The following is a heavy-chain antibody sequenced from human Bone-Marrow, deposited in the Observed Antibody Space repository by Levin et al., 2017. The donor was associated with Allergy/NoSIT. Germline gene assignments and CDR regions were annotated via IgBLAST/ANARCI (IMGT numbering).Heavy chain of an antibody. D-gene: IGHD4-23*01. J-gene: IGHJ4*02. V-gene: IGHV4-59*01. Sequence: SETLSLTCTVSGGSISSYYWSWIRQPPGKGLEWIEYIHYNGNTNYNPSLKSRVTISIDRSKNQFSLKVSSVTAAATAVYYCARAPHGDNGGYFDHWGQGILVTVSS. CDR3: ARAPHGDNGGYFDH. CDR1: GGSISSYY. CDR2: IHYNGNT.